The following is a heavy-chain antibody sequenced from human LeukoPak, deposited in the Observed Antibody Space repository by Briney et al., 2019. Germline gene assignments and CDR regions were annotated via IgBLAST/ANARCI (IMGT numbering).Heavy chain of an antibody. J-gene: IGHJ4*02. V-gene: IGHV1-69*13. CDR3: ARCPYYYGSGSKTPQYYFDY. CDR1: RGTFSSYA. D-gene: IGHD3-10*01. CDR2: IIPIFGTA. Sequence: SVKVSCKASRGTFSSYAISWVRQAPGQGLEWMGGIIPIFGTANYAQKFQGRVTITADESTSTAYMELSSLRSEDTAVYYCARCPYYYGSGSKTPQYYFDYWGQGTLVTVSS.